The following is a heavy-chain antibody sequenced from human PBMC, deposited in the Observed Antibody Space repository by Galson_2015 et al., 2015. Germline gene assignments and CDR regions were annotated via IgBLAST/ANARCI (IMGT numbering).Heavy chain of an antibody. D-gene: IGHD6-19*01. CDR1: GYTFSSHY. CDR2: INPNTAST. Sequence: SVKVSCKASGYTFSSHYIHWVRQAPGQGLEWMGIINPNTASTSYAQKFQGRVTMTRDTSTSTVYLELSSPRSEDTAVYYCAREMRAVAGSLVDYWGQGTLLTVSS. CDR3: AREMRAVAGSLVDY. J-gene: IGHJ4*02. V-gene: IGHV1-46*01.